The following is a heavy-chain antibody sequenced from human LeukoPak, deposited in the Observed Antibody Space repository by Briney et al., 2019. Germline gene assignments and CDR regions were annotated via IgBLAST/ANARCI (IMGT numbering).Heavy chain of an antibody. CDR2: TYYSGST. J-gene: IGHJ4*02. CDR3: ARGGGSYDFDY. D-gene: IGHD1-26*01. CDR1: GGSISRGSYY. V-gene: IGHV4-39*07. Sequence: PSETLSLTCTVSGGSISRGSYYWGWIRQPPGKGLEWIGSTYYSGSTYYNPSLKSRVTISVDTSKNQFSLKVNSVTAADTAVYYCARGGGSYDFDYWGQGTLVTVSS.